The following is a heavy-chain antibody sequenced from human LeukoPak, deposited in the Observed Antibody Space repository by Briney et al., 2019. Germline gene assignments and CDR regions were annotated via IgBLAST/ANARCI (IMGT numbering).Heavy chain of an antibody. J-gene: IGHJ4*02. Sequence: GGSLRLSCAASGFTVSSNYMSWVRQAPGKGLEWVSVIYSGGSTYYADSVKGRFTISRDNAKNSLYLQMNSLRAEDTAVYYCARLILGDPFDYWGQGTLVTVSS. D-gene: IGHD3-16*01. V-gene: IGHV3-53*01. CDR2: IYSGGST. CDR1: GFTVSSNY. CDR3: ARLILGDPFDY.